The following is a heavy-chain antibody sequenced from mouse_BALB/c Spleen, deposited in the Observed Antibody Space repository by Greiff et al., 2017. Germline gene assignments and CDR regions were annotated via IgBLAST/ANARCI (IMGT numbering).Heavy chain of an antibody. V-gene: IGHV5-4*02. CDR2: ISDGGSYT. J-gene: IGHJ2*01. Sequence: EVKLMESGGGLVKPGGSLKLSCAASGFTFSDYYMYWVRQTPEKRLEWVATISDGGSYTYYPDSVKGRFTISRDNAKNNLYLQMSSLKSEDTAMYYCARGRRGDYFDYWGQGTTLTVSS. CDR1: GFTFSDYY. CDR3: ARGRRGDYFDY.